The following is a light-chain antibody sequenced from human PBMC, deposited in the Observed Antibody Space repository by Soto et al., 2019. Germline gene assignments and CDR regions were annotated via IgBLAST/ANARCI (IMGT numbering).Light chain of an antibody. J-gene: IGKJ1*01. CDR1: EVIGNS. CDR3: QQYKSYPLT. V-gene: IGKV1-16*02. Sequence: DIQMTQSPSSLSASVGDRVTITCRASEVIGNSLGWFQQKPGKAPETLIFAASSLQSGVTSKFSGSGSGTHFTLTINSLQPEDFATYYCQQYKSYPLTFGQGTKVDIK. CDR2: AAS.